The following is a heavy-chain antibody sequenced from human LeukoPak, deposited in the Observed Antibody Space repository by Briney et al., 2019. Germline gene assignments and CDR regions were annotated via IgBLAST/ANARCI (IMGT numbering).Heavy chain of an antibody. D-gene: IGHD2-15*01. Sequence: SETLSLTCTVSGGSISHYYWSWIPQPPGKGLEWLTYMFYSGSTEYSPSLKSRVTISIDTSKNQVSLKLSFATAADTAMYYCARHEGGPLSSFDVWGQGTMVTVSS. CDR1: GGSISHYY. J-gene: IGHJ3*01. CDR3: ARHEGGPLSSFDV. CDR2: MFYSGST. V-gene: IGHV4-59*08.